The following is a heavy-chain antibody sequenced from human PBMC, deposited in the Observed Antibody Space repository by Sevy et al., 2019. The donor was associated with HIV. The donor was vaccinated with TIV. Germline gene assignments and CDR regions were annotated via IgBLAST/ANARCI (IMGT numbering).Heavy chain of an antibody. J-gene: IGHJ4*02. Sequence: GGSLRLSCTASGFTFNSYSVNWVRQAPGKGLEWVSSLSSVNSHIYYADSVKGRFTISRDRDKNTLYLQMNSLRAEDTAVYYCAMNYYDSSGSSFFFDYWGQGTLVTVSS. V-gene: IGHV3-21*01. CDR1: GFTFNSYS. CDR2: LSSVNSHI. CDR3: AMNYYDSSGSSFFFDY. D-gene: IGHD3-22*01.